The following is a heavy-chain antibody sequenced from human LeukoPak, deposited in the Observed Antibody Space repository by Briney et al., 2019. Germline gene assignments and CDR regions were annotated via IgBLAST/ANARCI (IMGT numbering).Heavy chain of an antibody. D-gene: IGHD2-15*01. J-gene: IGHJ4*02. V-gene: IGHV4-59*01. CDR1: GGSISSYY. CDR3: ARASRWQLYYFDY. CDR2: IYYSGST. Sequence: SETLSLTCTVSGGSISSYYWSWIRQPPGKGLERIGYIYYSGSTNYNPSLKSRVTISVDTSKNQFSLKLSSVTAADTAVYYCARASRWQLYYFDYWGQGTLVTVSS.